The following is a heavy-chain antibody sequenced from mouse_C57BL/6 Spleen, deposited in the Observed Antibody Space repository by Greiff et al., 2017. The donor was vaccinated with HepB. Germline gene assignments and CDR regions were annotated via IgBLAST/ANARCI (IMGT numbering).Heavy chain of an antibody. CDR1: GFTFSNYW. CDR2: IRLKSDNYAT. Sequence: EVKVVESGGGLVQPGGSMKLSCVASGFTFSNYWMNWVRQSPEKGLEWVAQIRLKSDNYATHYAESVKGRFTISRDESNSSVYLQMNNLRTEDTGIYYCTAPCMTSDYWGQGTTLTVSA. J-gene: IGHJ2*01. V-gene: IGHV6-3*01. CDR3: TAPCMTSDY. D-gene: IGHD2-10*02.